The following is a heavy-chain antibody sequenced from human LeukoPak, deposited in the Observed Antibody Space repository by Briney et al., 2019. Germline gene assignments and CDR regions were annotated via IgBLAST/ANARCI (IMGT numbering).Heavy chain of an antibody. CDR2: INHSGST. CDR3: ARGLGGGIVVVPAAGKRYYMDV. Sequence: PSETLSLTCTVSGGSISSSTYYWGWIRQPPGKGLEWIGEINHSGSTNYNPSLKSRVTISVDTSKNQFSLKLSSVTAADTAVYYCARGLGGGIVVVPAAGKRYYMDVWGKGTTVTVSS. J-gene: IGHJ6*03. CDR1: GGSISSSTYY. V-gene: IGHV4-39*07. D-gene: IGHD2-2*01.